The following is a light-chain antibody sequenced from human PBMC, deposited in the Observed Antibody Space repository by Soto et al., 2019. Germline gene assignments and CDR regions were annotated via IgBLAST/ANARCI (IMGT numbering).Light chain of an antibody. CDR1: ETVATN. V-gene: IGKV3-15*01. CDR2: GAS. J-gene: IGKJ1*01. Sequence: EVVMTQSPATLSVSPGERATLSCRASETVATNLAWYQQKPGQAPRLLSSGASTRAAGISDRFRGSGSGTEFTLTIRCLRSEDSAIYYCQQYFEWPPMAVGQGTKVDIK. CDR3: QQYFEWPPMA.